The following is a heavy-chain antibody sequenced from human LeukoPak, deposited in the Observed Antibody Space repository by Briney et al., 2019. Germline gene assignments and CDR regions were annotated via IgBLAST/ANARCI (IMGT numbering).Heavy chain of an antibody. CDR3: AREGIYGSGYFVY. J-gene: IGHJ4*02. CDR1: GFTFSSYE. D-gene: IGHD3-10*01. V-gene: IGHV3-48*03. CDR2: ISSSGTII. Sequence: GGSLRLSCAASGFTFSSYEMNCVRQAPEKRLEWGSYISSSGTIIFYADSVKGRVTISRDSTKNSLYLQMNSLRAEDTSIYYCAREGIYGSGYFVYWGQGTLVTVSS.